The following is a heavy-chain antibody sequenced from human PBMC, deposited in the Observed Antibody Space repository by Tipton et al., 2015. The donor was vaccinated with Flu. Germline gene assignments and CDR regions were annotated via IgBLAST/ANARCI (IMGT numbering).Heavy chain of an antibody. D-gene: IGHD6-19*01. CDR1: GYSISSGYY. CDR3: ASPPPMPGSSGWYRTLNAFDI. V-gene: IGHV4-38-2*01. Sequence: TLSLTCAVSGYSISSGYYWGWIRQPPGKGLEWIGSIYHSGSTYYNTSLKSRVTISVDTSKNQFSLKLSSVTAADTAVYYCASPPPMPGSSGWYRTLNAFDIWGQGTMVTVSS. CDR2: IYHSGST. J-gene: IGHJ3*02.